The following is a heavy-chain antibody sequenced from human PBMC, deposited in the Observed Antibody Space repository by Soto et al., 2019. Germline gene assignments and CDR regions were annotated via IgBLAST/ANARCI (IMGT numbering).Heavy chain of an antibody. V-gene: IGHV3-66*01. CDR2: IYSGGST. CDR1: GFTVSSNY. CDR3: AGNTVTHEYLDY. J-gene: IGHJ4*02. Sequence: GGSLRLSCAASGFTVSSNYMSWVRQAPGKGLEWVSVIYSGGSTYYAASGKGRFTIARDNSKNTLYLQMTGLRAEDTAVYYCAGNTVTHEYLDYWGQGTLVTVSS. D-gene: IGHD4-17*01.